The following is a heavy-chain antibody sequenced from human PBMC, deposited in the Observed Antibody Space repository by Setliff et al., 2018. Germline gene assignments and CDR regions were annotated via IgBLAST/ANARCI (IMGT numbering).Heavy chain of an antibody. D-gene: IGHD3-9*01. Sequence: GASVKVSCKASGGTFSSYAISWVRQAPGQGLEWMGGIIPILGIANYAQKFQGRVTITADKSTSTAYMELSSLRSEDTAVYYCARDWALIRYFDLTLDVWGQGTTVTVSS. J-gene: IGHJ6*02. CDR2: IIPILGIA. CDR3: ARDWALIRYFDLTLDV. V-gene: IGHV1-69*10. CDR1: GGTFSSYA.